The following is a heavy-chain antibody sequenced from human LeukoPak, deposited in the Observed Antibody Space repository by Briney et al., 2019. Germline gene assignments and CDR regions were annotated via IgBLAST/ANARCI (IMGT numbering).Heavy chain of an antibody. J-gene: IGHJ4*02. CDR3: ARLSAYYDSSGPFDD. CDR2: IYYSGST. CDR1: GGSISSSSYY. V-gene: IGHV4-39*01. D-gene: IGHD3-22*01. Sequence: SETLSLTCTVSGGSISSSSYYWGWIRQPPGKGLEWIGSIYYSGSTYYNPSLKSRVTISVDTSKNQFSLKLSSVTAADTAVYYCARLSAYYDSSGPFDDWGQGTLVTVSS.